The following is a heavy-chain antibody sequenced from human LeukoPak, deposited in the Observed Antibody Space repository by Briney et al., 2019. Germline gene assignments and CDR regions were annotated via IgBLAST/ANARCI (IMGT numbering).Heavy chain of an antibody. CDR1: GGPLSRYA. CDR3: ASSLAIGAFDI. CDR2: NIPVVGIA. V-gene: IGHV1-69*04. Sequence: SVKVLRKASGGPLSRYAIRWVPQAPGQRLEWVGRNIPVVGIANYAQKFQSRITITADKTATTAYMELSSLRSADTSVYYGASSLAIGAFDIWGQGGMVVVSS. D-gene: IGHD3-22*01. J-gene: IGHJ3*02.